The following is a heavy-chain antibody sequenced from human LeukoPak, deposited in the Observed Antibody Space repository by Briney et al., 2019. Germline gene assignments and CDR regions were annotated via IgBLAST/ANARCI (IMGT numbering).Heavy chain of an antibody. CDR1: GFTFSSYG. CDR2: ISYDGSNK. Sequence: PGRSLRLSCAASGFTFSSYGMHWVRQAPGKGLEWVAVISYDGSNKYYADSVKGRFTISRDNSKNTLYLQMNSLRAEDTAVYYCARGRSSWYSWGAFDIWGQGTMVTVSS. V-gene: IGHV3-30*03. D-gene: IGHD6-13*01. CDR3: ARGRSSWYSWGAFDI. J-gene: IGHJ3*02.